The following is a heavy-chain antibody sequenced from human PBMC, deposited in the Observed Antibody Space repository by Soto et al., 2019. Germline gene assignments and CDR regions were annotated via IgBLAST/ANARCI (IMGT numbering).Heavy chain of an antibody. CDR3: ASNCDGYTFYDF. CDR1: GGSISSGDYY. D-gene: IGHD1-1*01. Sequence: QVHLQELGPGLLKPSQTLSLTCTVSGGSISSGDYYWSWIRQPPGKGLEWIGYIYYSGSTYYNPSVKSRATISVDTANNQFYLNLRFVTAADTAVYYWASNCDGYTFYDFWGEGTLVPVSS. J-gene: IGHJ4*02. V-gene: IGHV4-30-4*01. CDR2: IYYSGST.